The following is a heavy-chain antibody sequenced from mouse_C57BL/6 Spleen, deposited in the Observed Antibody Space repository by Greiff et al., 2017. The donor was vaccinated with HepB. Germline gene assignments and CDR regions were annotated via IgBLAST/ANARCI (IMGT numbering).Heavy chain of an antibody. D-gene: IGHD2-3*01. CDR1: GYTFTSYW. Sequence: QVQLQQPGAELVKPGASVKLSCKASGYTFTSYWMHWVKQRPGRGLEWIGRIDPNSGGTKYNEKFKSKATLTVDKPSSTAYMQLSSLTSEDSAVYDWARPSYDGYYACFAYWGQGTLVTVSA. CDR2: IDPNSGGT. CDR3: ARPSYDGYYACFAY. V-gene: IGHV1-72*01. J-gene: IGHJ3*01.